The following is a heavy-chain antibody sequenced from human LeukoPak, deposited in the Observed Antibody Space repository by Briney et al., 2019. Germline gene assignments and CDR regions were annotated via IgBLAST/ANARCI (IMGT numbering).Heavy chain of an antibody. Sequence: ASVKVSCEASGYTFTTYSINWVRQAPGQGLEWMGWISTYNRNTNYAQKLQGRVTMTTDTSTSTAYMELRSLRSDDTAVYYCAKDRWRDGTSSFDNWGQGTLVTVSS. CDR1: GYTFTTYS. D-gene: IGHD6-6*01. J-gene: IGHJ4*02. V-gene: IGHV1-18*01. CDR2: ISTYNRNT. CDR3: AKDRWRDGTSSFDN.